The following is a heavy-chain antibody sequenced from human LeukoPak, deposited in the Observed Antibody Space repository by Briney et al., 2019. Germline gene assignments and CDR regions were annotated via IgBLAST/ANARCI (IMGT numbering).Heavy chain of an antibody. D-gene: IGHD7-27*01. CDR2: ITATGDGT. J-gene: IGHJ4*02. CDR3: AKGKQGTYDY. V-gene: IGHV3-23*01. CDR1: GFTFSNYV. Sequence: PGGSLRLSCAASGFTFSNYVMSWVRQAPGKGLEWVSSITATGDGTFFADSVKGRFTLSRDNSKNTLYLQVNSLRAEDTAIYYCAKGKQGTYDYWGQGTLVTVSS.